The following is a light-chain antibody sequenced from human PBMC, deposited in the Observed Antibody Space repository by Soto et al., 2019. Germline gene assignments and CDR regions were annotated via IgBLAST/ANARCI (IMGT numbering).Light chain of an antibody. CDR2: GAS. CDR3: QQYGSSGT. V-gene: IGKV3-20*01. J-gene: IGKJ1*01. CDR1: QSVRRY. Sequence: DIVLTQSPATLSLSPGERATLSCRASQSVRRYLAWYQQKPGQAPRLLIYGASNRATGIPDRFSGSGSGTDFTLTISRLEPEDFAVYYCQQYGSSGTFGQGTKVDIK.